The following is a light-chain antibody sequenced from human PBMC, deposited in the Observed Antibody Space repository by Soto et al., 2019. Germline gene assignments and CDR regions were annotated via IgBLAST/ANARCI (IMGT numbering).Light chain of an antibody. J-gene: IGKJ5*01. V-gene: IGKV3-11*01. CDR2: DAY. Sequence: EVVLTQSPVTLSFSPGERATLPCRASQSFRGLLAWYQQKPGQAPRPLIYDAYNRATGIPPRFSVNESGTDGTITVSSLEPEDAEVYYCQQRHMWPITFGQGTRLEIK. CDR3: QQRHMWPIT. CDR1: QSFRGL.